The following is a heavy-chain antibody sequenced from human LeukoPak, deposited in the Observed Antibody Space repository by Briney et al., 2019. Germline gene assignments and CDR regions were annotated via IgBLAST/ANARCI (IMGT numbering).Heavy chain of an antibody. D-gene: IGHD3-10*02. V-gene: IGHV4-4*02. CDR2: IYHSGST. CDR3: ATRVLGAEYFQR. CDR1: GGSISSSNW. J-gene: IGHJ1*01. Sequence: PSETLSLTCAVSGGSISSSNWWSWVRQPPGKGLEWIGEIYHSGSTNYNLSLKSRVTMSVVKSENQFSLKLSSVTAADTAVYYCATRVLGAEYFQRWGQGTLVTVSS.